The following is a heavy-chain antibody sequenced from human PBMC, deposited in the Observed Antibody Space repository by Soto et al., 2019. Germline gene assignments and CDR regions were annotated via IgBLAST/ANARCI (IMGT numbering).Heavy chain of an antibody. J-gene: IGHJ4*02. Sequence: QVQLQESGPGLVKPSETLSLTCTVSGGSISSYYWSWIRQPPGKGLELIGYIYYSGSTNYNPSLKSRVTISVDTSKNQFSLKVSSVTAADTAVYYCARGSRGYNYGFDYWGQGTLVTVSS. CDR3: ARGSRGYNYGFDY. CDR2: IYYSGST. CDR1: GGSISSYY. V-gene: IGHV4-59*01. D-gene: IGHD5-18*01.